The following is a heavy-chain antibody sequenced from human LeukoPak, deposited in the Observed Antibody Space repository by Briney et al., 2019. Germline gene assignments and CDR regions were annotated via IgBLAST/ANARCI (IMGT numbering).Heavy chain of an antibody. J-gene: IGHJ4*02. D-gene: IGHD1-26*01. CDR1: GFTSSSYS. Sequence: GGSLRLSCAASGFTSSSYSMNWVRQAPGKGLEWVSSITSSSSYIYYADSVKGRFTISRHNAKNSLYLQMNSLRAEDMALYYCAKDRGIVGATPHFDYWGQGTLVTVSS. CDR2: ITSSSSYI. V-gene: IGHV3-21*04. CDR3: AKDRGIVGATPHFDY.